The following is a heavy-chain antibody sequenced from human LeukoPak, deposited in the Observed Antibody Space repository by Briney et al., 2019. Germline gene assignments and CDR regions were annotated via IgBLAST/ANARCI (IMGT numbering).Heavy chain of an antibody. D-gene: IGHD3-10*01. CDR2: ISGYNGNT. J-gene: IGHJ4*02. V-gene: IGHV1-18*01. Sequence: ASVKVSCKSSGYTFTTYGIVWVRQAPGQGLEWMGWISGYNGNTNSAQKFRGRVSLTIDTFTNIADMELRSLRSDDTAVYYCARDASHFGSGSYSTGVFDNRGQGSLVTVSS. CDR3: ARDASHFGSGSYSTGVFDN. CDR1: GYTFTTYG.